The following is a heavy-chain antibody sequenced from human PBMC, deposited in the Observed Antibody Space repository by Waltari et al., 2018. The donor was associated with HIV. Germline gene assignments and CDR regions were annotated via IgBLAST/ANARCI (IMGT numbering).Heavy chain of an antibody. CDR2: MNPSRGNT. D-gene: IGHD5-18*01. Sequence: QVQLVQSGAEVKKPGASVKVSCKDSGYTFTSYDINWLRQATGHGLEWMGWMNPSRGNTGYAQNFQGRLTMTRNTSISTAYMELSSLGSEDTAVYYCARTSGYNFEWARKLFADWGQGTLVTVSS. CDR3: ARTSGYNFEWARKLFAD. J-gene: IGHJ4*02. CDR1: GYTFTSYD. V-gene: IGHV1-8*01.